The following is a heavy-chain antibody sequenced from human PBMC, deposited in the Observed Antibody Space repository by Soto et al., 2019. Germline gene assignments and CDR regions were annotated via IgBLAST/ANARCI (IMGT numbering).Heavy chain of an antibody. CDR2: IIPIFGTA. V-gene: IGHV1-69*13. J-gene: IGHJ6*02. D-gene: IGHD6-13*01. CDR1: GGTFSSYA. Sequence: SVKVSCKASGGTFSSYAISWVRQAPGQGLEWMGGIIPIFGTANYAQKFQGRVTITADESTSTAYMELSSLRSEDTAVYYCAVRLAAAGPYYYYYGMDVWGQGTTVTVSS. CDR3: AVRLAAAGPYYYYYGMDV.